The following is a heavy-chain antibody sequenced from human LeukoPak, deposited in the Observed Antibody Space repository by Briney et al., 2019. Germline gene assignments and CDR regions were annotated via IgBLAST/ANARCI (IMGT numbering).Heavy chain of an antibody. V-gene: IGHV3-30*18. J-gene: IGHJ4*02. CDR1: GFTFSSYG. CDR3: AKVGDLPVGY. Sequence: GGSLSLYCAASGFTFSSYGMHWVRPAPGKGLEWVAVISYDGSNKYYADSVKGRFTISRDNSKNTLYLQMNSLRAEDTAVYYCAKVGDLPVGYWGQGTLVTVSS. CDR2: ISYDGSNK. D-gene: IGHD3-16*01.